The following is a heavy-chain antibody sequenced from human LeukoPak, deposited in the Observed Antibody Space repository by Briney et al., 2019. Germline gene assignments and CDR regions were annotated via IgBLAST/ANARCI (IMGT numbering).Heavy chain of an antibody. CDR2: IKSKTDGGTT. CDR1: GFTFSSYA. V-gene: IGHV3-15*01. J-gene: IGHJ1*01. D-gene: IGHD6-13*01. Sequence: PGRSLRLSCAASGFTFSSYAMHWVRQAPGKGLEWVGRIKSKTDGGTTDYAAPVKGRFTISRDDSKTTLYLQMNSLKSEDTAVYYCTTVRGSSYQYFQRWGQGTLVTVSS. CDR3: TTVRGSSYQYFQR.